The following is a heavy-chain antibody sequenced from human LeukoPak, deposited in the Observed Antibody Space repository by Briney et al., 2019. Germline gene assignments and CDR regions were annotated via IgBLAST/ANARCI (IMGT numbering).Heavy chain of an antibody. V-gene: IGHV3-23*01. D-gene: IGHD2-2*01. Sequence: GGSLRLSCAASGFTYSSYAMSWVRQAPGKGLEWVSAISGSGGSTYYADSAKGRFTISRDNSKNTLYLQMNSLRAEDTAVYYCAKDGDIVVVPAATDFDYWGQGTLVTVSS. J-gene: IGHJ4*02. CDR2: ISGSGGST. CDR1: GFTYSSYA. CDR3: AKDGDIVVVPAATDFDY.